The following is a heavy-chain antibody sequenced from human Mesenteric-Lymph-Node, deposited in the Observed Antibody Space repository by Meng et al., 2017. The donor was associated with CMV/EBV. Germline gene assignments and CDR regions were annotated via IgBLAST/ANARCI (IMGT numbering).Heavy chain of an antibody. CDR3: ARDEGYYDRSGYYYTSHYYGMDV. D-gene: IGHD3-22*01. V-gene: IGHV3-9*01. CDR2: ISYNSGNI. CDR1: GFTFDDFA. Sequence: SLKISCAASGFTFDDFAMHWVRQAPGKGLEWVSSISYNSGNIVYADSVKGRFTISRDNAKNSLYLQMNSLRGEDTAVYYCARDEGYYDRSGYYYTSHYYGMDVWGQGTTVTVSS. J-gene: IGHJ6*02.